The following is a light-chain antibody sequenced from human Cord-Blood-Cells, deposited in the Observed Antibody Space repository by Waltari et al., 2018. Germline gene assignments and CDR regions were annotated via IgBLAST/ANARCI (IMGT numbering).Light chain of an antibody. CDR1: QSVSSSY. J-gene: IGKJ1*01. CDR3: QQYGTSPRT. V-gene: IGKV3-20*01. CDR2: GAS. Sequence: EIVLTQSPGTLSLSPGERATLSCRASQSVSSSYLAWYQQKPGQATRLLIYGASSRATGIPDRFSGSGSGTDLTLTISRLEPEDFAVYYCQQYGTSPRTFGQGTKVEIK.